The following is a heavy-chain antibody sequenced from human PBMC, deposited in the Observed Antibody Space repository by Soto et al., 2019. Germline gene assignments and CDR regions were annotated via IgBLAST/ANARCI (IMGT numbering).Heavy chain of an antibody. J-gene: IGHJ4*02. D-gene: IGHD2-2*01. Sequence: GASVKVSCKVSGYTLIELSMHWVRQAPGKGLEWMGGINPDGGETIYAQKFQGRVTMTRNTSTGTAYMELSSLRSEDTAVYYCARVPSKVDYWGQGTLVTVSS. CDR1: GYTLIELS. CDR2: INPDGGET. V-gene: IGHV1-24*01. CDR3: ARVPSKVDY.